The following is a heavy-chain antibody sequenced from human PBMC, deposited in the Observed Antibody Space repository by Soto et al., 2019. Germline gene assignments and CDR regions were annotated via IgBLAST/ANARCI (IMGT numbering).Heavy chain of an antibody. D-gene: IGHD6-13*01. CDR3: ASGSSSWYVDY. V-gene: IGHV4-59*01. J-gene: IGHJ4*02. CDR2: IYYSGST. Sequence: LSLTCTVSGGSISSYYWSWIRQPPGKGLEWIGYIYYSGSTNHNPSLKSRVTISVDTSKNQFSLKLSSVTAADTAVYYCASGSSSWYVDYWGQGTLVTVSS. CDR1: GGSISSYY.